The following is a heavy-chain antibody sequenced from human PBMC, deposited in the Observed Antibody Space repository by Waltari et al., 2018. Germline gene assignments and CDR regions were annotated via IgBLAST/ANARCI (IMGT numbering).Heavy chain of an antibody. D-gene: IGHD3-9*01. CDR1: GRTFRSYA. J-gene: IGHJ4*02. CDR2: IIPILGIA. Sequence: QVQLVQSGAEVKKPGSSVKVSCKASGRTFRSYAISWVRQAPGQGLEWMGGIIPILGIANYAQKFQGRVTITADESTSTAYMELSSLRSEDTAVYYCARTGDILTGYCLLDYWGQGTLVTVSS. CDR3: ARTGDILTGYCLLDY. V-gene: IGHV1-69*04.